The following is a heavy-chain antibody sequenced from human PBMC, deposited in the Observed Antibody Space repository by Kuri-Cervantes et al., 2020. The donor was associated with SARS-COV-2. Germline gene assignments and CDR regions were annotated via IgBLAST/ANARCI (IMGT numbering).Heavy chain of an antibody. J-gene: IGHJ3*02. CDR1: GYSITNGYY. CDR3: ARDRYSSSWYEGVLFAFDI. Sequence: SETLSLTCSVSGYSITNGYYWGWIRQPPGKGLEWIGSVYHSGETYYNPSLNRRVSISIDASKNQFSLKLTSVTAADTAVYYCARDRYSSSWYEGVLFAFDIWGQGTMVTVSS. D-gene: IGHD6-13*01. V-gene: IGHV4-38-2*02. CDR2: VYHSGET.